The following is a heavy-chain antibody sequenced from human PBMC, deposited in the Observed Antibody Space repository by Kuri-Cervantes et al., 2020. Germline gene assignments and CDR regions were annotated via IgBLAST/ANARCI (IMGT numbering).Heavy chain of an antibody. V-gene: IGHV3-15*01. CDR2: IKRKIDGGTT. CDR3: TTEDYEFDP. Sequence: GESLKISCAASGISFTNDWMSWVRQAPGKGLEWVGSIKRKIDGGTTDYAAPVKGRFTISRDESKHKLYMQMNSLKTEDTDVYYCTTEDYEFDPWGQGTLVTVSS. D-gene: IGHD3-16*01. J-gene: IGHJ5*02. CDR1: GISFTNDW.